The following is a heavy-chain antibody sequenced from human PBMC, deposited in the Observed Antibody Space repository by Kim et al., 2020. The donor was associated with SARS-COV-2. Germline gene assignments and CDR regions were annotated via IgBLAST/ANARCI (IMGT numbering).Heavy chain of an antibody. V-gene: IGHV3-74*01. D-gene: IGHD1-1*01. J-gene: IGHJ4*02. CDR3: VRDGLQYNFDF. Sequence: SYADSVKGRFTISRDNAKNMVYLQMNDLGAEDTGLYYCVRDGLQYNFDFWGQGALVTVSS.